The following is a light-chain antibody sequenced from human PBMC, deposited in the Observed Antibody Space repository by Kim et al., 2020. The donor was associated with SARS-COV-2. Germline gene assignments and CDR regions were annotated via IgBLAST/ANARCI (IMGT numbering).Light chain of an antibody. V-gene: IGKV4-1*01. CDR2: WAS. CDR1: QNLLYSSYNKNY. Sequence: RATINCKSSQNLLYSSYNKNYIAWYQHKPGQPPKLLIYWASTRKSGVPDRFSGSGSGTDFTLTISSLQAEDVAVYYCHQYYGSPYTFGQGTKLEI. J-gene: IGKJ2*01. CDR3: HQYYGSPYT.